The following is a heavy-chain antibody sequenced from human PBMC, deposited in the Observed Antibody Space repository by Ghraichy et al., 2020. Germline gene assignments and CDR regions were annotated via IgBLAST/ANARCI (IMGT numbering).Heavy chain of an antibody. Sequence: SETLSLTCTVSGDSLSSSSYYWTWIRQPPGKGLEWIGSTSYSGSTYYNPSLKSRVTISVDTSKNQFSLKLSSVTAADTSVYYCARQAIPAAGTLGPFHYWGQGTLVTVSS. D-gene: IGHD6-13*01. V-gene: IGHV4-39*01. J-gene: IGHJ4*02. CDR3: ARQAIPAAGTLGPFHY. CDR2: TSYSGST. CDR1: GDSLSSSSYY.